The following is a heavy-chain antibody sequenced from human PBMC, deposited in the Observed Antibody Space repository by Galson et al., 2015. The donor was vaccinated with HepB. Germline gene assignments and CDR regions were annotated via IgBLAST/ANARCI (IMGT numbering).Heavy chain of an antibody. CDR1: GFTFSSYA. Sequence: SLRLSCAASGFTFSSYAMIWVRQAPGKGLEWVSVISSSGLNTVYADSVKGRFTISRDNSKNSLHLQMNSLRAEDTAVYYCAKGGVAKYCITTSCQSDGYWGQGTLVTVSS. CDR2: ISSSGLNT. CDR3: AKGGVAKYCITTSCQSDGY. D-gene: IGHD2-2*01. J-gene: IGHJ4*02. V-gene: IGHV3-23*01.